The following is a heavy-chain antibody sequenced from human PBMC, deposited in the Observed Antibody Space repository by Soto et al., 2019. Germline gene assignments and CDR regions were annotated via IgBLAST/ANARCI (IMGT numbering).Heavy chain of an antibody. CDR2: INPNSGGT. CDR3: ARDRSTGQDAFDI. Sequence: SVVPWARQKNGQGLEWMGWINPNSGGTNYAKKFQGWVTMTRDTSISTAYMELSRLRSDDTAVYYCARDRSTGQDAFDIWGQGTMVTVSS. J-gene: IGHJ3*02. CDR1: SV. D-gene: IGHD1-1*01. V-gene: IGHV1-2*04.